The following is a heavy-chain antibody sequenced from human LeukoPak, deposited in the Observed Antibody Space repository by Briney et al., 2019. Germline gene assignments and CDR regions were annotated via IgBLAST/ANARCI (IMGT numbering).Heavy chain of an antibody. J-gene: IGHJ3*02. CDR2: INYSGNT. Sequence: PSETLSLTCIVSGDSISSGDYYWSWIRQHPGKGLEWIGYINYSGNTYYNAFLRSRVTMSVDTSKNQFSLKLTSVTAADTAVYYCARDRDSGPQHAFGIRGQGTMVTVSS. V-gene: IGHV4-31*03. CDR3: ARDRDSGPQHAFGI. CDR1: GDSISSGDYY. D-gene: IGHD5-12*01.